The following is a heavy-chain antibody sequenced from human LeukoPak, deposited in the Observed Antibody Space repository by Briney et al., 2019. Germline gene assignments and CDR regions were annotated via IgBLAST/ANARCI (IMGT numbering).Heavy chain of an antibody. CDR1: GGTFSSYA. CDR2: IIPIFGTA. J-gene: IGHJ4*02. D-gene: IGHD1-1*01. CDR3: ARDQGTTGTLGSDY. Sequence: SVKVSCKASGGTFSSYAISWVRQAPGQGLEWMGGIIPIFGTANYAQKFQGRVTITADESTSTAYMELSSLGSEDTAVYYCARDQGTTGTLGSDYWGQGTLVTVSS. V-gene: IGHV1-69*13.